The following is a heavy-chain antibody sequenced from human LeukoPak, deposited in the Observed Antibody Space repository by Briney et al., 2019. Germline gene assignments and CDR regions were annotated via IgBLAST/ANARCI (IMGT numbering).Heavy chain of an antibody. CDR3: ARDYYDSRGEAFDI. CDR1: GDSIGSHY. Sequence: PSETLSLTCTVSGDSIGSHYWSWFRQPPWKGLEWIGYIFYVGSTNYNPSLKSRVTISVDTSKNQFSLKLNSVTAADTAVYYCARDYYDSRGEAFDIWGQGTMVTVSS. V-gene: IGHV4-59*11. CDR2: IFYVGST. D-gene: IGHD3-22*01. J-gene: IGHJ3*02.